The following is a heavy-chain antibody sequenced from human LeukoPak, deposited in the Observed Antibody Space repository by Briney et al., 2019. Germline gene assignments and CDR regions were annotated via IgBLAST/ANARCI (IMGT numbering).Heavy chain of an antibody. CDR2: ISSSSSTI. D-gene: IGHD6-19*01. CDR3: ASSIAVAGKIFDH. V-gene: IGHV3-48*04. CDR1: GFTFSSYS. Sequence: GGSLRLSCAASGFTFSSYSMNWVRQAPGKGLEWVSYISSSSSTIYYADSVKGRFTISRDNAKNSLYLQMNSLRAEDTAVYYCASSIAVAGKIFDHWGQGTLVTVSS. J-gene: IGHJ4*02.